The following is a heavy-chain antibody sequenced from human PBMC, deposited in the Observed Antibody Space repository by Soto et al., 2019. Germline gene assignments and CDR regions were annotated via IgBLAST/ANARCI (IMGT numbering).Heavy chain of an antibody. D-gene: IGHD3-3*01. CDR1: GYTFTSYG. V-gene: IGHV1-18*01. CDR3: ARGGTAYYDFWSGYEFDDY. J-gene: IGHJ4*02. CDR2: ISAYNGNT. Sequence: GASVKVSCKASGYTFTSYGISWVRQAPGQGLEWMGWISAYNGNTNYAQKLQGRVTMTTDTSTSTAYMELRSLRSDDTAVYYCARGGTAYYDFWSGYEFDDYWGQGTLVTVSS.